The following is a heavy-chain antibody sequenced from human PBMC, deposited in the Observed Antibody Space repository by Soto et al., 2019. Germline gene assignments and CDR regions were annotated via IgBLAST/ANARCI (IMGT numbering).Heavy chain of an antibody. CDR2: IFHNGNT. CDR3: ASRSYAMDI. J-gene: IGHJ6*02. Sequence: QVQLQESGPGLVKPSGTLSPTCAVSGGSISSSNWWSWVRQPAGKGLEWIGEIFHNGNTYSNPSLTGRVTMSVDKSKNQFSVNLNSVTAADTAVYYCASRSYAMDIWGQGTTVTVSS. CDR1: GGSISSSNW. D-gene: IGHD3-16*02. V-gene: IGHV4-4*02.